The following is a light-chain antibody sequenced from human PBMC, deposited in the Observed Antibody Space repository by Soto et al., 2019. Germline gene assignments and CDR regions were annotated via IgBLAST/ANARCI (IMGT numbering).Light chain of an antibody. CDR1: HSLLHRNGKNY. CDR3: MQALQTPTT. V-gene: IGKV2-28*01. J-gene: IGKJ1*01. CDR2: LGS. Sequence: DIVMTQSPFSLAVTPGESASISGRSIHSLLHRNGKNYLDWYLQKPGQSPQLLIYLGSSRASGVPDRVSGSGSGTDSTLKISRVEAEDVGVYYCMQALQTPTTFGQGTKVDI.